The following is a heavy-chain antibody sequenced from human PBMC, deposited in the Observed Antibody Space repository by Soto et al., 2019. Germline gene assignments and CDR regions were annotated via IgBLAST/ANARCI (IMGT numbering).Heavy chain of an antibody. V-gene: IGHV4-59*11. CDR3: TRANWYSEY. Sequence: SETLSLTCTVSGCSISNHYLSWIRQPPGKGLEWIGYIYYNGNTNYNPSLKSRVTMSVDTSKNQISLKLSSVTAADTAVYYCTRANWYSEYWGQGTLVTVSS. CDR2: IYYNGNT. J-gene: IGHJ4*02. D-gene: IGHD7-27*01. CDR1: GCSISNHY.